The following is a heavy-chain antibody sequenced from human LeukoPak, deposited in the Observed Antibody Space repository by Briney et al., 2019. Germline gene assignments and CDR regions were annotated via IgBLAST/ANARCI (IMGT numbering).Heavy chain of an antibody. D-gene: IGHD2-2*01. J-gene: IGHJ4*02. Sequence: ASAKVSCKASGYTFTSYDINWVRQATGQGLEWMGWMNPNSGNTGYAQKFQGRVTMTRNTSISTAYMELSSLRSEDTAVYYCAALHCSSTSCYLDYWGQGTLVTVSS. CDR3: AALHCSSTSCYLDY. CDR1: GYTFTSYD. CDR2: MNPNSGNT. V-gene: IGHV1-8*01.